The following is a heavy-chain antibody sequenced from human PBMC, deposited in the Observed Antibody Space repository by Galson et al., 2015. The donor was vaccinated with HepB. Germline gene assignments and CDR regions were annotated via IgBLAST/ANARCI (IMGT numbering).Heavy chain of an antibody. CDR2: ISSTSSTI. D-gene: IGHD6-19*01. CDR3: ARDHNSDWYGDVFDI. Sequence: SLRLSCAASGFTFDTYTMNWVRQAPGKGLEWVSYISSTSSTIYYADSVKGRFTISRDNARNSLYLQMNSLRDEDTAVYYCARDHNSDWYGDVFDIWGQGTVVTVSS. V-gene: IGHV3-48*02. CDR1: GFTFDTYT. J-gene: IGHJ3*02.